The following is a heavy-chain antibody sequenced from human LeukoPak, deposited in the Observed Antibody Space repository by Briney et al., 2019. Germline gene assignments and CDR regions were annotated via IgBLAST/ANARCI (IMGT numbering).Heavy chain of an antibody. V-gene: IGHV3-33*01. CDR1: GFTFSSYG. D-gene: IGHD6-6*01. Sequence: PGGSLRLSCAASGFTFSSYGMPWVRQAPGKGLEWVAVIWYDGSNKYYADSVKGRFTISRDNSKNTLYLQMNSLRAEDTAVYYCARGNAARLYYYYYGMDVWGQGTTVTVSS. CDR2: IWYDGSNK. J-gene: IGHJ6*02. CDR3: ARGNAARLYYYYYGMDV.